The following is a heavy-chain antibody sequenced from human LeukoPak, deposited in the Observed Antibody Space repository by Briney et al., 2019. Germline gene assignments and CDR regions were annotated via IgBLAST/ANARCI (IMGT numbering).Heavy chain of an antibody. CDR1: GGSISSYY. CDR2: IYTSGST. V-gene: IGHV4-4*07. J-gene: IGHJ4*02. D-gene: IGHD3-22*01. Sequence: SETLSLTCTVSGGSISSYYWSWIRQPAGKGLEWIGRIYTSGSTNYNPSLKSRVTMSVDTSKNQFSLKLSSVTAADTAVYYCARTPSHPYYYDSSGYYYDYWGQGTLVTVSS. CDR3: ARTPSHPYYYDSSGYYYDY.